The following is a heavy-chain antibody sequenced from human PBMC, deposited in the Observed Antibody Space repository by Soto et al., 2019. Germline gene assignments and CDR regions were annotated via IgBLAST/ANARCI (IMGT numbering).Heavy chain of an antibody. Sequence: GGSLRLSCAASGFTFSSYAMHWVRQAPGKGLEWVAVISYDGSIKAYADYVKGRFTISTDNSKNTLYLQMNSLRAEDTAVYYCARDFVVVVAATRMDAFDIWGQGTMVTVSS. V-gene: IGHV3-30-3*01. CDR1: GFTFSSYA. J-gene: IGHJ3*02. D-gene: IGHD2-15*01. CDR3: ARDFVVVVAATRMDAFDI. CDR2: ISYDGSIK.